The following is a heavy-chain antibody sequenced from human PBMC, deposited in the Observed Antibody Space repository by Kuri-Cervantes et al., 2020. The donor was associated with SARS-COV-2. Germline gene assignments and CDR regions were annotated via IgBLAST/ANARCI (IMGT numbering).Heavy chain of an antibody. J-gene: IGHJ4*02. V-gene: IGHV3-30*02. CDR1: GFTFSSYS. D-gene: IGHD5-12*01. CDR2: IQYDGSNK. CDR3: GPNSGYDGGQDY. Sequence: GGSLRLSCAASGFTFSSYSMNWVRQAPGKGLEWVAFIQYDGSNKYYADSVKGRFTISRDNSKNTLYPQMNSLRAEDTAVYYCGPNSGYDGGQDYWGQGTLVTVSS.